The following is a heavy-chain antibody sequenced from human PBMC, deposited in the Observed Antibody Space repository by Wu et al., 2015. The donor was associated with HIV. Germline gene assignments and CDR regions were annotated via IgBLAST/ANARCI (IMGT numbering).Heavy chain of an antibody. V-gene: IGHV1-8*01. D-gene: IGHD1-26*01. Sequence: QVQLVQSGAEVKKPGASVKVSCKASGYTFTSYDINWVRQATGQGLEWMGWMNPNSGNTGYAQKFQGRVTMTRNTSIRTAYMELSSLRSEDTAVYYCARAASNSGSYYVYYYYMDVWGKGTTVTVSS. CDR3: ARAASNSGSYYVYYYYMDV. CDR1: GYTFTSYD. J-gene: IGHJ6*03. CDR2: MNPNSGNT.